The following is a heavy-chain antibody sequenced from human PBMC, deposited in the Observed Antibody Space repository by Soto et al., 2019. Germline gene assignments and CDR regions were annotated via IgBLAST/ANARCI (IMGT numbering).Heavy chain of an antibody. D-gene: IGHD2-15*01. V-gene: IGHV1-2*02. Sequence: QVQLVQSGAEVKKPGASVKVSCKASGYTFTGYYMHWVRQAPGQGLEWMGWINPNSGGTNYAQKFQGRLTINADESTSTAYMELRRLRSEDTAVYYCARGVVVVAASQLGWFDPWGQGTLVTVSS. CDR1: GYTFTGYY. CDR3: ARGVVVVAASQLGWFDP. CDR2: INPNSGGT. J-gene: IGHJ5*02.